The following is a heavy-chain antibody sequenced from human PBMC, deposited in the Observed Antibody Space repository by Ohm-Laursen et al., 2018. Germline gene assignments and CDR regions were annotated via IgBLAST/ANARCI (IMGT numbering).Heavy chain of an antibody. Sequence: LSLTCAASGFSFSSFEMNWVRQAPGKGLEWVSDIGGSGNNIHYADSVKGRFTISRDNAKNSLYLQMNNLKAEDTAVYYCAVAREFNFDYWGQGTLVAVSS. V-gene: IGHV3-48*03. J-gene: IGHJ4*02. CDR1: GFSFSSFE. CDR3: AVAREFNFDY. CDR2: IGGSGNNI. D-gene: IGHD2/OR15-2a*01.